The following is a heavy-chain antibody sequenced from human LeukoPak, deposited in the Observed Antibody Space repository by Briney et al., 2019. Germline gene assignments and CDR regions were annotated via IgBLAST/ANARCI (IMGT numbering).Heavy chain of an antibody. V-gene: IGHV4-59*08. Sequence: SETLSLTCTVSGGSISSYYWSWIRQAPGKGLEWIGYIYYSGTTKYNPSLMSRVTISVDTSKNQFSLRLSSVAAADTAAYYCARHGGSYFYYWGQGTLVTVSS. CDR3: ARHGGSYFYY. J-gene: IGHJ4*02. CDR2: IYYSGTT. CDR1: GGSISSYY. D-gene: IGHD1-26*01.